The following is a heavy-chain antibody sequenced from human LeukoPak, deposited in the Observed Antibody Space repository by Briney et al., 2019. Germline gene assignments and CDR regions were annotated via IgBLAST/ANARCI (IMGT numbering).Heavy chain of an antibody. Sequence: GGSLRLSCAASGFTFSSSEMNWVRQAPGKGLEWVSYISSSGSTIYYADSVKGRFTISRDNAKNSLYLQMNSLRAEDTAVYYCAELGITMIGGVWGKGTTVTISS. CDR3: AELGITMIGGV. D-gene: IGHD3-10*02. CDR2: ISSSGSTI. CDR1: GFTFSSSE. V-gene: IGHV3-48*03. J-gene: IGHJ6*04.